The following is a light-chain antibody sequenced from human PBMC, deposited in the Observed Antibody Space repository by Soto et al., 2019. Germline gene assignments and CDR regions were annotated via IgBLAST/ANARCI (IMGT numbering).Light chain of an antibody. V-gene: IGKV3D-15*01. CDR2: GAF. CDR1: QSVSSN. CDR3: QQYNNWPLT. Sequence: EIVLTQSAGTLSLSPWERATFSCRASQSVSSNYLAWYQQKPGQAPRLIIYGAFTRATGIPDRFSGSGSGTEFTLTISSLQSADFAGYYCQQYNNWPLTFGGGTKVDIK. J-gene: IGKJ4*01.